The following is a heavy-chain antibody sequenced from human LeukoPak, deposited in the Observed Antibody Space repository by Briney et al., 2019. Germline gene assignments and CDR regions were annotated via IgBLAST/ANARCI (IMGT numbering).Heavy chain of an antibody. D-gene: IGHD1-26*01. CDR3: AKGELTPFDY. V-gene: IGHV3-30*18. CDR2: ISYDGSNK. Sequence: GGSLRLSCAASGFTFSSYEMNWVRQAPGKGLEWVAVISYDGSNKYYADSVKGRFTISRDNSKNTLYLQMNSLRAEDTAVYYCAKGELTPFDYWGQGTLVTVSS. CDR1: GFTFSSYE. J-gene: IGHJ4*02.